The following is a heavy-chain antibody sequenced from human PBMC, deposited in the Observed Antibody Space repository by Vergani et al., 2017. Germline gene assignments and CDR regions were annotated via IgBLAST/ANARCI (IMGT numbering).Heavy chain of an antibody. Sequence: EVQLVESGGGFVQPGWSLRLSCAASGFTFSSYDMHLVRQATGKGLEWVSAIGTAGDTYYPGSVKGRFTISRENAKNSLYLQMNSLRAGDTAVYYCARSSYGSGSPDYWGQGTLVTVSS. CDR1: GFTFSSYD. J-gene: IGHJ4*02. CDR3: ARSSYGSGSPDY. D-gene: IGHD3-10*01. CDR2: IGTAGDT. V-gene: IGHV3-13*04.